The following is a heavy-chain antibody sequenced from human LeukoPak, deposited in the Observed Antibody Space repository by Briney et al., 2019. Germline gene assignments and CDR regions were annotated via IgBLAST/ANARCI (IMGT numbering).Heavy chain of an antibody. Sequence: GASVKVSCKASGYTFTSYYMHWVRQAPGQGLEWMGWINPNSGGTKYAQKFQGRVTMTRDTSISTAYMELSRLRSDDTAVYYCASGFSITAADTGYSDYWGQGTLVTVSS. V-gene: IGHV1-2*02. D-gene: IGHD6-13*01. CDR3: ASGFSITAADTGYSDY. CDR1: GYTFTSYY. CDR2: INPNSGGT. J-gene: IGHJ4*02.